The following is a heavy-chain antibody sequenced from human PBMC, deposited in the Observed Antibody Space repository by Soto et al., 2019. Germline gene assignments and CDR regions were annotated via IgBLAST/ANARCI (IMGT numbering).Heavy chain of an antibody. CDR1: GYSFTGFY. V-gene: IGHV1-8*02. Sequence: ASVKVSCKAAGYSFTGFYLHWLRQATGQGLEWMGWMNPNSGNTGYAQKFQGRVTMTRNTSISTAYMELSSLRSEDTAVYYCARGINYYASGDDAFDIWGQGTMVTVSS. D-gene: IGHD3-10*01. J-gene: IGHJ3*02. CDR3: ARGINYYASGDDAFDI. CDR2: MNPNSGNT.